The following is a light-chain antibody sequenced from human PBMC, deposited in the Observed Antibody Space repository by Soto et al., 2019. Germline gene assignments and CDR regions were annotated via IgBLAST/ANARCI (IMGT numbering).Light chain of an antibody. V-gene: IGKV4-1*01. CDR2: WAS. CDR3: QQYNSWPRT. CDR1: QSVLYSSNNKNY. Sequence: DIVMTQSPDSLAVSLGERATINCKSSQSVLYSSNNKNYLAWYQQKPGQPPKLLIYWASTRESGVPDRFSGSGSGTDFTLTISSLQSEDFAVYYCQQYNSWPRTFGGGTKVGIK. J-gene: IGKJ4*01.